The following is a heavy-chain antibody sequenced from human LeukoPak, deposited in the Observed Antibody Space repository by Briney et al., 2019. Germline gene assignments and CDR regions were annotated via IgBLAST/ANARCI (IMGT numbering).Heavy chain of an antibody. CDR3: ARDNIVVVVAATLPNLNWFDP. V-gene: IGHV4-39*07. J-gene: IGHJ5*02. CDR2: IHYSGTT. Sequence: SETLSLTCTVSGGSISTVNYFWGWIRQPPGKGLEWIGSIHYSGTTNYNPSLKSRVTMSVDTSKNQFSLKLSSVTAADTAVYYCARDNIVVVVAATLPNLNWFDPWGQGTLVTVSS. D-gene: IGHD2-15*01. CDR1: GGSISTVNYF.